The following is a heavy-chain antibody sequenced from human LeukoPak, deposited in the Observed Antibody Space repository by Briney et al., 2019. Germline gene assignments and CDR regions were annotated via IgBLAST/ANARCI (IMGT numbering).Heavy chain of an antibody. J-gene: IGHJ4*02. CDR2: IRSKANSYAT. Sequence: PGGSLRLSCAASGFTFSSYAMHWVRRASGKGLEWVGRIRSKANSYATAYAASVKGRFTISRDDSKNTAYLQMNSLKTEDTAVYYCTREAYYYDGSGYYPDYWGQGTLVTVSS. D-gene: IGHD3-22*01. CDR3: TREAYYYDGSGYYPDY. V-gene: IGHV3-73*01. CDR1: GFTFSSYA.